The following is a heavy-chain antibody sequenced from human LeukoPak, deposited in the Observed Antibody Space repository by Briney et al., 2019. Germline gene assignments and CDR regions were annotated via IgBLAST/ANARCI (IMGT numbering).Heavy chain of an antibody. CDR2: INPNSGGT. J-gene: IGHJ5*02. CDR1: GYTFTGYY. D-gene: IGHD3-10*01. CDR3: AREEKRITMVRGMDL. V-gene: IGHV1-2*02. Sequence: ASVKVSCKASGYTFTGYYMHWVRQAPGQGLEWMGWINPNSGGTNYAQKFQGRVTMTRDTSISTAYMEVSRLRSDDTAVYYCAREEKRITMVRGMDLWGQGTLVTVSS.